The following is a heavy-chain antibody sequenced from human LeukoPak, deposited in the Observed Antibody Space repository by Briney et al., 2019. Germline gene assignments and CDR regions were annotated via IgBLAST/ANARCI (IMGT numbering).Heavy chain of an antibody. CDR3: ARGPGRAKYQLLAVYPY. V-gene: IGHV3-23*01. J-gene: IGHJ4*02. CDR2: IDGEDGDT. D-gene: IGHD2-2*01. CDR1: GFTFNIHA. Sequence: PGGSLRLSCVGSGFTFNIHAMNWVRQAPGKGPEWIAAIDGEDGDTFYADAVKGRFTISRDNSKNTLFLQMNSLRADDTAVYYCARGPGRAKYQLLAVYPYWGQGTLVTVSS.